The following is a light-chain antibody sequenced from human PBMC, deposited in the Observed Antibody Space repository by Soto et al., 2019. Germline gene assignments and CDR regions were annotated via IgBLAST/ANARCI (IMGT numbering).Light chain of an antibody. V-gene: IGKV3-20*01. CDR2: GAS. CDR1: QSVSSSY. J-gene: IGKJ2*04. Sequence: EIVLTQSPGTLSLSPGERATLSCRASQSVSSSYLAWYQHKPGQAPRLLIYGASSRATGIPHRFSGSGSGTDFTLTISRLEPEDFAVYHCQKYGTSRCSFGQGTKLESK. CDR3: QKYGTSRCS.